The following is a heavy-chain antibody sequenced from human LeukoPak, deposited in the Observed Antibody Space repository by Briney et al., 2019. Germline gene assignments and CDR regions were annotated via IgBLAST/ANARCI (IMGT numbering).Heavy chain of an antibody. CDR2: IGTASDT. CDR1: GFTFSSFD. J-gene: IGHJ6*03. D-gene: IGHD1-1*01. Sequence: GGSLRLSCAASGFTFSSFDMHWVRQPTGQGLEWVSTIGTASDTYYPGSVEGRFTLSRDNAKNSLYLQMNSLTAGDTAVYYCARGPPRGKYYYMDVWGKGSTVTVSS. CDR3: ARGPPRGKYYYMDV. V-gene: IGHV3-13*01.